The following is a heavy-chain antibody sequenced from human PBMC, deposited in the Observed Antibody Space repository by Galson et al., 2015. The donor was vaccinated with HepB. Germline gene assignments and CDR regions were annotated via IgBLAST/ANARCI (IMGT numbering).Heavy chain of an antibody. CDR1: GFTVSSNY. V-gene: IGHV3-66*01. Sequence: SLRLSCAASGFTVSSNYMSWVRQAPGEGLEWVSVIYSGGSTYYADSVKGRFTISRDNSKNTLYLQMNSLRAEDTAVYYCARAYSSSSYDDHWFDPWGQGTLVTVSS. J-gene: IGHJ5*02. CDR2: IYSGGST. D-gene: IGHD6-6*01. CDR3: ARAYSSSSYDDHWFDP.